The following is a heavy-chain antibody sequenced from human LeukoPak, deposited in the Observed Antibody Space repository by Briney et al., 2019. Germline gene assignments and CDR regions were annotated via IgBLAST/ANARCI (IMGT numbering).Heavy chain of an antibody. J-gene: IGHJ3*02. CDR1: GGSISSYY. V-gene: IGHV4-4*07. D-gene: IGHD3-9*01. CDR3: ATDYDILTGHLTDAFDI. CDR2: IYTSGST. Sequence: SETLSLTCTVSGGSISSYYWSWIRQPAGKGLEWIGRIYTSGSTNYNPSLKSRVTISVDTSKNQFSLKLSSVTAADTAAYYCATDYDILTGHLTDAFDIWGQGTMVTVSS.